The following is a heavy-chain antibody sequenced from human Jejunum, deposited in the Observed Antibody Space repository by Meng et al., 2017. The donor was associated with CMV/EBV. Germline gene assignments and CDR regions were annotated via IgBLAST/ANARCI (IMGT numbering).Heavy chain of an antibody. CDR3: ARGSDFRYGIDV. CDR2: ISSRESFI. Sequence: AACGFSFSSDTMNWVRQAPEKGLEWVSSISSRESFIYYADSVKGRFTISRDTAKNSLYLQMNSLRAEDTAIYYCARGSDFRYGIDVWGQGTTVTVSS. J-gene: IGHJ6*02. D-gene: IGHD3-3*01. CDR1: GFSFSSDT. V-gene: IGHV3-21*01.